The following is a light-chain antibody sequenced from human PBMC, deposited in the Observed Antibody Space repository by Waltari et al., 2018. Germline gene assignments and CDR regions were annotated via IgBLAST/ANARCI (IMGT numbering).Light chain of an antibody. V-gene: IGKV1-NL1*01. J-gene: IGKJ1*01. CDR2: AAS. Sequence: DIQMTQSPYSLSASVGDRVTITCRASQGISNSLAWYQQKPGKAPKLLLYAASRLESGVPSRFSGSGSGTDYTLTISSLQPEDFATYYCQQYYSTLGTFGQGTKVEIK. CDR1: QGISNS. CDR3: QQYYSTLGT.